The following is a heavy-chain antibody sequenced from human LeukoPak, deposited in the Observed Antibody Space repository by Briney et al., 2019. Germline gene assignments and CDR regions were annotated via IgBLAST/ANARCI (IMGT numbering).Heavy chain of an antibody. Sequence: SETLSLTCTVSGGSISNYYWSWIRQPPGKGLEWIGSIYYSGSTYYNPSLKSRVTISVDTSKNQFSLKLSSVTAADTAVYYCARESNWNYSTDYWGQGTLVTVSS. J-gene: IGHJ4*02. CDR3: ARESNWNYSTDY. CDR1: GGSISNYY. CDR2: IYYSGST. D-gene: IGHD1-7*01. V-gene: IGHV4-39*07.